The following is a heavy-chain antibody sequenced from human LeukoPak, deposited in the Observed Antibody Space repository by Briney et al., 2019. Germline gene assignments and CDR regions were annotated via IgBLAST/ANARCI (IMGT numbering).Heavy chain of an antibody. CDR1: GGSISSGDYY. Sequence: PSQTLSLTCTVSGGSISSGDYYWSWIRQPPGKGLEWIGYIYYSGTTYYNPSLKSRVTLSVDTSKNQFSLKLSSVTAADTAVYYCARYEDYYYNMDVWGKGTTVTVSS. D-gene: IGHD3-16*01. CDR2: IYYSGTT. V-gene: IGHV4-30-4*08. CDR3: ARYEDYYYNMDV. J-gene: IGHJ6*03.